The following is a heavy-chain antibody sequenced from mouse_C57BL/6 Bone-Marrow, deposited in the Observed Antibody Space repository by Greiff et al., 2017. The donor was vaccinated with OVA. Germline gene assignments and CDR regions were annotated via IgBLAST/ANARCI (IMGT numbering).Heavy chain of an antibody. Sequence: VQLQQPGAELVKPGASVKMSCKASGYTFTSHWITWVKQRPGQGLEWIGDIYPGSGSTNYNEKFKSKATLTVDTSSSTAYMQLRSVTSEDSAVYYCGYDYDGAWFAYWGQGTLVTVSA. CDR3: GYDYDGAWFAY. CDR2: IYPGSGST. J-gene: IGHJ3*01. D-gene: IGHD2-4*01. CDR1: GYTFTSHW. V-gene: IGHV1-55*01.